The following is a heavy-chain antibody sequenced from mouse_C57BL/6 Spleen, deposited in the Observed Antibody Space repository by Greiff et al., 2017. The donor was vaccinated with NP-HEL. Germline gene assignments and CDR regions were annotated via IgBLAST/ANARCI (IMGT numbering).Heavy chain of an antibody. CDR3: TSPGTHWYFDV. V-gene: IGHV1-15*01. CDR1: GYTFTDYE. D-gene: IGHD4-1*01. Sequence: VQLQQSGAELVRPGASVTLSCKASGYTFTDYEMHLVKQTPVHGLEWIGAIDPETGGTAYNQKFKGKAILTADKSSSTAYMELRSLTSEDSAVYYCTSPGTHWYFDVWGTGTTVTVSS. J-gene: IGHJ1*03. CDR2: IDPETGGT.